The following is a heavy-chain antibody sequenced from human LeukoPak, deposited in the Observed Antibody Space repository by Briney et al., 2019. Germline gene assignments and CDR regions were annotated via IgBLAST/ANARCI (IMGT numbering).Heavy chain of an antibody. D-gene: IGHD2-15*01. CDR2: IYSSGTT. V-gene: IGHV4-4*07. CDR3: ARALRSGDYFDY. Sequence: PSETLSLTCTVSGGFISNYYWSWIRQPAGKGLEWIGRIYSSGTTKDNPSLKSRVTISVDKCRNEFSLKLRSVTAADTAVYYCARALRSGDYFDYWGQGTLVTVSS. J-gene: IGHJ4*02. CDR1: GGFISNYY.